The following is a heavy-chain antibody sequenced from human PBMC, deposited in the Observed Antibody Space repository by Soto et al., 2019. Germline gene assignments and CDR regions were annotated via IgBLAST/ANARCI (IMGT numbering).Heavy chain of an antibody. Sequence: EVRLVESGGGLVKPGGSLRLSCAASGFIFSNAWMTWVRQAPGKGLEWAGRIKSKRDGGTTDYAAPVKGRFTISRDDSKNTLYLQMNSLKIEDTAVYYCTTTWELLLYFDNWGQGTLVTVSS. CDR3: TTTWELLLYFDN. CDR2: IKSKRDGGTT. V-gene: IGHV3-15*01. D-gene: IGHD2-15*01. CDR1: GFIFSNAW. J-gene: IGHJ4*02.